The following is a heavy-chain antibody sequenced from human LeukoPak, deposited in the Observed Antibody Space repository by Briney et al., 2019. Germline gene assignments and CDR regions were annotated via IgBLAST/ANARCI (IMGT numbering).Heavy chain of an antibody. D-gene: IGHD2-2*01. Sequence: ASVKVSCKASGGTFSSYAISWVRQAPGQGLEWMGRIIPIFGIANYAQKFQGRVTITADKSTSTAYMELSSLRSEDTAVYYCARDDCSSISCYHNWFDPWGQGTLVTVSS. J-gene: IGHJ5*02. CDR3: ARDDCSSISCYHNWFDP. V-gene: IGHV1-69*04. CDR2: IIPIFGIA. CDR1: GGTFSSYA.